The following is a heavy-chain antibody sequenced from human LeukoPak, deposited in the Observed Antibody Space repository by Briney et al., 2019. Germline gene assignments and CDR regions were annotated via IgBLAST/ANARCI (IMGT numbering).Heavy chain of an antibody. CDR2: IYYSGST. J-gene: IGHJ4*02. V-gene: IGHV4-59*02. Sequence: PSETLSLTCTVSGGSVSGYYWSWIRQPPGKGLDWIGYIYYSGSTNYNPSLKSRVTISVDTSKNQFSLKLSSVTAADTAVYYCASFDYWGQGTLVTVSS. CDR3: ASFDY. CDR1: GGSVSGYY.